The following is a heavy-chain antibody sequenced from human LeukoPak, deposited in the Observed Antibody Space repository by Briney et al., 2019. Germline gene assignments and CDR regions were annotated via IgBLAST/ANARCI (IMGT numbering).Heavy chain of an antibody. Sequence: PSETLSLTCAVYGGSFSGYYWSWIRQPPRKGLEWIGEINHSGSTNYNPSLKSRVTISVDTSKNQFSLKLSSVTAADTAVYYCARHLRAAAGVYYYYYYYMDVWGKGTTVTVSS. D-gene: IGHD6-13*01. CDR1: GGSFSGYY. CDR2: INHSGST. J-gene: IGHJ6*03. V-gene: IGHV4-34*01. CDR3: ARHLRAAAGVYYYYYYYMDV.